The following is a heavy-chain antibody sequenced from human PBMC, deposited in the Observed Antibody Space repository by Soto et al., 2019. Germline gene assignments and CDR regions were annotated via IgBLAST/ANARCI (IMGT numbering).Heavy chain of an antibody. CDR1: GGSISNSANH. V-gene: IGHV4-31*03. D-gene: IGHD3-10*01. J-gene: IGHJ5*02. Sequence: QVQLQESGPGLVRPSQTLSLSCTVSGGSISNSANHWSGIRQHPGEGLEWIGYIYYSGGTYYSPSLKCRVTMSIDASKNQFSLKLSSVTAADTAVYYCAKGVRGVPNWFDPWGQGTLVTVSS. CDR2: IYYSGGT. CDR3: AKGVRGVPNWFDP.